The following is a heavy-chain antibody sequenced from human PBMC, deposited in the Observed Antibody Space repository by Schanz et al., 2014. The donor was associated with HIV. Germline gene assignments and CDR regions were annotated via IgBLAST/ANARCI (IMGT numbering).Heavy chain of an antibody. V-gene: IGHV3-23*01. CDR2: ISGSGGST. Sequence: EVQLLESGGGLVQPGGSLRLSCAASGFTFSTYAMTWVRQAPGKGLEWVSVISGSGGSTYYADSVKGRFTISRDDSKNTLYLQMTSLRAEDTAVYYCARHTSIWLQTPFDNWGQGTLVTVSS. CDR3: ARHTSIWLQTPFDN. CDR1: GFTFSTYA. D-gene: IGHD6-19*01. J-gene: IGHJ4*02.